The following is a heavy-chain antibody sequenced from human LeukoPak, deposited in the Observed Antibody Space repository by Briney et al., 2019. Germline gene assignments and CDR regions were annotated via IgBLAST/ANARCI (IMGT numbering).Heavy chain of an antibody. V-gene: IGHV5-51*01. CDR3: ARHGPSTASAYNWFGP. CDR2: IHPGDSVI. CDR1: GYSFSSYW. Sequence: GESLKISCQGSGYSFSSYWIGWVRQMPGKGLEWVGNIHPGDSVIRYSPSFQGQVTISADKSVNTAYLQWSSLKASDSAMYYCARHGPSTASAYNWFGPWGQGTLVTVSS. D-gene: IGHD2-2*01. J-gene: IGHJ5*02.